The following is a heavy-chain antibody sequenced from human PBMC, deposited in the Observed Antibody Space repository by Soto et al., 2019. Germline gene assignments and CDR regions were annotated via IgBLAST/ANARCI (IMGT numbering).Heavy chain of an antibody. CDR1: GDSVSSNSAA. Sequence: SQTLALPCVISGDSVSSNSAACNFIRQSPSRGLEWLGRTYYRSKWYNDYAVSVKSRITINPDTSKNQFSLQLNSVTPEDTAVYYCARGSPRHFDYWGQGTLVTVSS. J-gene: IGHJ4*02. CDR3: ARGSPRHFDY. V-gene: IGHV6-1*01. CDR2: TYYRSKWYN. D-gene: IGHD1-26*01.